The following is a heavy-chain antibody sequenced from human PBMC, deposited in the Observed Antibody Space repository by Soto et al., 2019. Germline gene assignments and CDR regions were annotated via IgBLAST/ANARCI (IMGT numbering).Heavy chain of an antibody. V-gene: IGHV3-30-3*01. CDR2: ISYDGSNK. J-gene: IGHJ4*02. CDR1: GFTFSSYA. D-gene: IGHD5-18*01. Sequence: PGGSLRLSCAASGFTFSSYAMHWVRQAPGKGLEWVAVISYDGSNKYYADSVKGRFTISRDNSKNTLYLQMNSLRAEDTAVYYCARDGGGNTAMVTGFDYWGQGTLVTVSS. CDR3: ARDGGGNTAMVTGFDY.